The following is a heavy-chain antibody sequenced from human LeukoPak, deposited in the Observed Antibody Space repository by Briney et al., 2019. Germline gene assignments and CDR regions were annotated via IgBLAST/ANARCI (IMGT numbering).Heavy chain of an antibody. D-gene: IGHD3-22*01. V-gene: IGHV4-61*02. CDR1: GGSISSGSYY. Sequence: TLSLTCTVSGGSISSGSYYWSWIRQPAGKGLEWIGRIDTSGSTNYNPSLKSRVTISVDTSKDQFSLKLSSVTAADTAVYYCARFSYDSSGYYFDYWGQGTLVIAFS. CDR3: ARFSYDSSGYYFDY. CDR2: IDTSGST. J-gene: IGHJ4*02.